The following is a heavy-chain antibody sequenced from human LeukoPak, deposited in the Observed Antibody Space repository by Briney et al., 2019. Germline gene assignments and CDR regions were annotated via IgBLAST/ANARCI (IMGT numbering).Heavy chain of an antibody. D-gene: IGHD6-19*01. CDR3: ARDPVGEQWLVDWSPYYYYGMDV. Sequence: ASVKVSCKASGYTFTSCGISWVRQAPGQGLEWMGWISAYNGNTNYAQKLQGRVTMTTDTSTSTAYMELRSLRSDDTAVYYCARDPVGEQWLVDWSPYYYYGMDVWGQGTTVTVSS. CDR2: ISAYNGNT. V-gene: IGHV1-18*01. J-gene: IGHJ6*02. CDR1: GYTFTSCG.